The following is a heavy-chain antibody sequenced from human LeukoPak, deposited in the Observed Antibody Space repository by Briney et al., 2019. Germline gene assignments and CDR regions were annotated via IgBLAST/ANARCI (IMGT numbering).Heavy chain of an antibody. J-gene: IGHJ2*01. CDR1: GGSIGSYY. CDR2: MYYSGST. CDR3: ARGRYFDRLSGYWYFDL. D-gene: IGHD3-9*01. Sequence: SETLSLTCTVSGGSIGSYYWSWIRQPPGKGLGWIGYMYYSGSTNYNPSLKSRVTISVDTSKNQFSLKLSSVTAADTAVYYCARGRYFDRLSGYWYFDLWGRGTLVTVSS. V-gene: IGHV4-59*01.